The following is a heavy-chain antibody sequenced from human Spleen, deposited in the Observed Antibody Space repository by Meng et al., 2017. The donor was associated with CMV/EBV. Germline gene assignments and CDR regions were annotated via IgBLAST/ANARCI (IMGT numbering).Heavy chain of an antibody. CDR2: ISAYNGNT. J-gene: IGHJ4*02. V-gene: IGHV1-18*01. CDR1: GYTFTSYG. D-gene: IGHD2-2*01. CDR3: ARGPLRYCSSTSCYGVYFDY. Sequence: ASVKVSCKASGYTFTSYGISWVRQAPGQGLEWMGWISAYNGNTNYAQKFQGRVTMTTDTSTSTAYMELRSLRSDDTAVYYCARGPLRYCSSTSCYGVYFDYWGQGTLVTVSS.